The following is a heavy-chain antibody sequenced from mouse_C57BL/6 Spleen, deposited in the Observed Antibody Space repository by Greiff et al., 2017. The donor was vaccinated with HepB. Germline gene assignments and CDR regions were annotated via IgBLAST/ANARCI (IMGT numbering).Heavy chain of an antibody. CDR2: IYPGDGDT. CDR1: GYAFSSSW. V-gene: IGHV1-82*01. Sequence: VQLQESGPELVKPGASVKISCKASGYAFSSSWMNWVKQRPGKGLEWIGRIYPGDGDTNYNGKFKGKATLTADKSSSTAYMQLSSLTSEDSAVYFCARSLDSSGSWFAYWGQGTLVTVSA. J-gene: IGHJ3*01. CDR3: ARSLDSSGSWFAY. D-gene: IGHD3-2*02.